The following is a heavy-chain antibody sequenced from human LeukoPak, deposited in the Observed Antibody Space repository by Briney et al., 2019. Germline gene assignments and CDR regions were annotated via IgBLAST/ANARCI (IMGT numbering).Heavy chain of an antibody. Sequence: SVKVSCKASGGTFSSYAISWVRQAPGQGLEWMGGIIPIFGTANYAQKFQGRVTITTDESTSTAYMELSSLRSEDTAVYYCARDFYDSSGSPYYFDYWGQGTLVTVSS. CDR3: ARDFYDSSGSPYYFDY. D-gene: IGHD3-22*01. CDR1: GGTFSSYA. CDR2: IIPIFGTA. V-gene: IGHV1-69*05. J-gene: IGHJ4*02.